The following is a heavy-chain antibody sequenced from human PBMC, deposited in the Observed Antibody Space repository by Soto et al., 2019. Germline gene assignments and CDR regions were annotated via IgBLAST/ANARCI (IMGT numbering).Heavy chain of an antibody. CDR3: ASEGLRYYFDY. V-gene: IGHV6-1*01. Sequence: PSQTLSLTCAISGDSVSSDRVTWNWIRQSPTRGLEWLGKTYYRSKWYNDYAVSVKSRITINPDTSKNQFSLQLNSVTPEDTAVYYCASEGLRYYFDYWGQGTLVTVS. CDR2: TYYRSKWYN. J-gene: IGHJ4*02. CDR1: GDSVSSDRVT.